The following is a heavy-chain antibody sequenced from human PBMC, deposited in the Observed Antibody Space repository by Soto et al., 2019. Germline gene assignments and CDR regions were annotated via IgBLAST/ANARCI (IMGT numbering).Heavy chain of an antibody. CDR1: GGSISSYY. CDR3: ARDLADYYDSSGYGLDV. Sequence: SETLSLTCTVSGGSISSYYWSWIRQPPGKGLEWIGYIYYSGSTNYNPSLKSRVTISVDTSKNQFSLKLSSVTAADTAVYYCARDLADYYDSSGYGLDVWGQGTTVTVSS. J-gene: IGHJ6*02. CDR2: IYYSGST. D-gene: IGHD3-22*01. V-gene: IGHV4-59*01.